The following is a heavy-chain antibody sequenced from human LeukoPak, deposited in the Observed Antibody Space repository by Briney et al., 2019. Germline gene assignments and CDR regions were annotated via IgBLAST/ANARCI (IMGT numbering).Heavy chain of an antibody. J-gene: IGHJ4*02. CDR3: ARESPLGYCSGGSCSQYYFDY. Sequence: SETLSLTCTVSGGSISSGGYYCSWIRQHPGKGLECIGYIYYSGSTYYNPSLKSRVTISVDTSKNQFSLKLSSVTAADTAVYYCARESPLGYCSGGSCSQYYFDYWGQGTLVTVSS. CDR2: IYYSGST. CDR1: GGSISSGGYY. D-gene: IGHD2-15*01. V-gene: IGHV4-31*03.